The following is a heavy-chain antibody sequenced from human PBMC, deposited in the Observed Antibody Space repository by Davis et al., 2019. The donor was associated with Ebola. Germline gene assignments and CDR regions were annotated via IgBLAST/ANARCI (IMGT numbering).Heavy chain of an antibody. CDR3: ARYCVVVVAAMVGYYGMDV. D-gene: IGHD2-15*01. Sequence: PGGSLRLSCAASGFTFSSYSMNWVRQAPGKGLEWVSSISSSSSYIYYADSVKGRFTISRDNAKNSLYLQMNSLRAEDTAVYYCARYCVVVVAAMVGYYGMDVWGQGTTVTVPS. V-gene: IGHV3-21*01. CDR1: GFTFSSYS. CDR2: ISSSSSYI. J-gene: IGHJ6*02.